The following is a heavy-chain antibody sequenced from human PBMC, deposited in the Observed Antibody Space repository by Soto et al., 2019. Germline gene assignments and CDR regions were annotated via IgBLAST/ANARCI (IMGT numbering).Heavy chain of an antibody. CDR1: GFPFSDYY. Sequence: QVQLVESGGDLVKPGGSLRLSCAASGFPFSDYYMSWIRQAPGKGLEWVSSIGSSSTYTNYADFVKGRFTISRDNAKNSLYLQMNSLRAEDTAVYYCARSRPIGYYNFWGQGTPVTLSA. CDR3: ARSRPIGYYNF. CDR2: IGSSSTYT. D-gene: IGHD3-22*01. V-gene: IGHV3-11*05. J-gene: IGHJ4*02.